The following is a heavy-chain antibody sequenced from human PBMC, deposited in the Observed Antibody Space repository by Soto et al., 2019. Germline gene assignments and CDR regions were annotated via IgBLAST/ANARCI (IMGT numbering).Heavy chain of an antibody. D-gene: IGHD2-15*01. J-gene: IGHJ5*02. CDR1: GYTFTSYG. Sequence: ASVKVSCKASGYTFTSYGTSWVRQAPGQGLEWMGWISAYNGKTNYAQKFQGRVTMTTDTSTSTAYMEVRSLRSDDTAVYYCARDRIVVVVGATPGWFDPWGQGTLVTVSS. CDR2: ISAYNGKT. CDR3: ARDRIVVVVGATPGWFDP. V-gene: IGHV1-18*04.